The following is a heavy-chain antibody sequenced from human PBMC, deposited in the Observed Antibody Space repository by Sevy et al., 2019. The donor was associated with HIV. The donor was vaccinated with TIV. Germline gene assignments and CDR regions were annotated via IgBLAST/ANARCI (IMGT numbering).Heavy chain of an antibody. V-gene: IGHV3-13*05. CDR1: GFTFSSYD. D-gene: IGHD5-12*01. Sequence: GGSLRLSCVASGFTFSSYDMHWVRQVTGKGLEWVSGVGPAGDPFYPGSVKGRFTISRENAKNSFYLQMNSLRARDTAVYYCARSGGYSDYGMDVWGQWTTVTVSS. CDR3: ARSGGYSDYGMDV. J-gene: IGHJ6*02. CDR2: VGPAGDP.